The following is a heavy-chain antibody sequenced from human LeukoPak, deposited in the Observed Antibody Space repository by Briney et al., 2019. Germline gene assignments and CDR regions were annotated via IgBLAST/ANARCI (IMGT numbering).Heavy chain of an antibody. D-gene: IGHD1-26*01. CDR1: GYIFTHFG. Sequence: GASVKVSCRASGYIFTHFGITWVRQAPGQGLEWMGWISAYNGNTKHAQRLQGRVTMTTDTSTNTAYMELRSLRSDDTAIYYCARGGPTLIVGAISDNWGQGTLVIVSS. CDR3: ARGGPTLIVGAISDN. CDR2: ISAYNGNT. J-gene: IGHJ4*02. V-gene: IGHV1-18*01.